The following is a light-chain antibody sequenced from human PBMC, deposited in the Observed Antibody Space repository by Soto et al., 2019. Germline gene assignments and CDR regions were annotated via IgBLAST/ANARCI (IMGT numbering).Light chain of an antibody. Sequence: EIVMTQSPATLSVSPGKNATLSCRASQSVSSSYLAWYQQRPGQAPRLLIYGASSRATGIPDRFSGSGSGTDFTLTISRLEPEDFAVYYCQQYGSSRTFGQGAKVDIK. J-gene: IGKJ1*01. CDR2: GAS. CDR1: QSVSSSY. CDR3: QQYGSSRT. V-gene: IGKV3-20*01.